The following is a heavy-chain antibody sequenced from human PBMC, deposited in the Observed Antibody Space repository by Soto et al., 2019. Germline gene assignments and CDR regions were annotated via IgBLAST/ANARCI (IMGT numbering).Heavy chain of an antibody. CDR1: GFTFSTYA. V-gene: IGHV3-23*01. J-gene: IGHJ3*02. CDR3: AHPRGYGVFDAYDI. D-gene: IGHD4-17*01. CDR2: ISRDGYDI. Sequence: GGSLRLSCAASGFTFSTYAMSWVRQAPGKGLEWVSAISRDGYDIYYVDSVKDRFTISRDNSKHMLFLQMNSLRTEDTAVYYCAHPRGYGVFDAYDIWGQGAMVTVSS.